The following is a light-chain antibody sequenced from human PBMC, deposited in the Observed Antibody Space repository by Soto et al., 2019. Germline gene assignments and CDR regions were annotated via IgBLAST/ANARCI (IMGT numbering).Light chain of an antibody. V-gene: IGLV4-69*01. CDR2: ANSDGSH. Sequence: QLVLTQSPSASASLGASVKLTCTLISGHNTYAVAWHQQQPEKSPRYLMKANSDGSHIKGDGTPDRFSGSSSGAERYLTISSLQSEDEADYYCQTWGTDVVFGGGTKLTVL. CDR1: SGHNTYA. J-gene: IGLJ2*01. CDR3: QTWGTDVV.